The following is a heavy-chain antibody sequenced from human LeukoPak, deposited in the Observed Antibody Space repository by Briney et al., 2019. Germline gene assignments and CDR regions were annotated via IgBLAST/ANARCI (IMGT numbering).Heavy chain of an antibody. V-gene: IGHV3-23*01. D-gene: IGHD6-19*01. CDR3: ARLYTSGWYPPGYYYHYYMDV. J-gene: IGHJ6*03. CDR2: ISGSGGST. CDR1: GFTFSSYA. Sequence: GGSLRLSCAASGFTFSSYAMSWVRQAPGKGLEWVSAISGSGGSTYYADSVKGRFTISRDNSKNTLYLQMNSLRAEDTAVYYCARLYTSGWYPPGYYYHYYMDVWGKGTTVTISS.